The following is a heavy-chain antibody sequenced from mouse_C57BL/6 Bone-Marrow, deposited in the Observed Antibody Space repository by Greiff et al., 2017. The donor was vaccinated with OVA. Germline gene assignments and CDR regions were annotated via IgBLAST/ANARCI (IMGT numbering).Heavy chain of an antibody. J-gene: IGHJ2*01. V-gene: IGHV1-50*01. CDR3: AVLLSHFDY. D-gene: IGHD2-1*01. CDR1: GYTFTSYW. Sequence: VQLQQSGAELVKPGASVKLSCKASGYTFTSYWMQWVKQRPGQGLEWIGEIDPSDSYTNYNQKFKGKATLTVDTSSSTAYMQLSSLTSEDSAVYYCAVLLSHFDYWGQGTTLTVSS. CDR2: IDPSDSYT.